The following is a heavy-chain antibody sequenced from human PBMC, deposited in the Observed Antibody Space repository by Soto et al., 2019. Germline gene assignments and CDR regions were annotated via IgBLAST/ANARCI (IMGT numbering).Heavy chain of an antibody. CDR3: ARPNPSRGNGMDV. Sequence: SETLSLTCAVKTESFSHYYWIWIRQSPGKGLEWIGEIDHSGNTNYSPSLKSRVTLSVDTSKNQFSLKLSSVTAADTAVYYCARPNPSRGNGMDVWGQGTTVTVSS. D-gene: IGHD3-16*01. CDR2: IDHSGNT. CDR1: TESFSHYY. J-gene: IGHJ6*02. V-gene: IGHV4-34*01.